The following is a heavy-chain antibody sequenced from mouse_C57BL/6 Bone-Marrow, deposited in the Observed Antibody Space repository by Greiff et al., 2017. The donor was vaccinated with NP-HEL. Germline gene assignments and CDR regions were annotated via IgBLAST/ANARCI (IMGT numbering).Heavy chain of an antibody. V-gene: IGHV1-19*01. CDR2: INPYNGGT. CDR1: GYTFTDYY. J-gene: IGHJ4*01. Sequence: EVQLQQSGPVLVKPGASVKMSCKASGYTFTDYYMNWVKQSHGKSLEWIGVINPYNGGTSYNQKFKGKATLTVDKSSSTAYMELNSLTSEDSAVYYCATQIYYYGSSRAMDYWGQGTSDTVSS. D-gene: IGHD1-1*01. CDR3: ATQIYYYGSSRAMDY.